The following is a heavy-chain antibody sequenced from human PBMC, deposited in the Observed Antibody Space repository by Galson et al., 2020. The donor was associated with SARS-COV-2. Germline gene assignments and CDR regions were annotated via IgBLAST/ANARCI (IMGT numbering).Heavy chain of an antibody. CDR2: LSPNSGGT. Sequence: ASVTVSCKASGYTFTANYIHWVRQAPGQGLQWIGWLSPNSGGTHSAQNFQGRVTISRDTSISTAYMELSRLRSDDTAVYYCARDKTGTADNWFDPWGQGTLVTVSS. J-gene: IGHJ5*02. CDR1: GYTFTANY. D-gene: IGHD1-1*01. V-gene: IGHV1-2*02. CDR3: ARDKTGTADNWFDP.